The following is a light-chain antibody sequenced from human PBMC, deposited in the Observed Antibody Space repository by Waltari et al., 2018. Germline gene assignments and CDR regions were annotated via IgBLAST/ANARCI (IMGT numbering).Light chain of an antibody. Sequence: QSALTQPASVSGSPGQSITISCTGTSSDVGGYNYVSWYQQHPGKAPKLMIYYVSKRPSGISNRFSGSKSGNTASLTISGLQAEDEADYYCCSYAGSGTFEFGGGTKLTVL. J-gene: IGLJ2*01. CDR2: YVS. CDR3: CSYAGSGTFE. CDR1: SSDVGGYNY. V-gene: IGLV2-23*02.